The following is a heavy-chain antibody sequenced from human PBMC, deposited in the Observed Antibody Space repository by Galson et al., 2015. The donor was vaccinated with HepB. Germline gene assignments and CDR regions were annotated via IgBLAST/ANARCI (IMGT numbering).Heavy chain of an antibody. Sequence: SLRLSCAASGFTFSSYAIHWVRQAPGKGLEWVAVISYDGSNKYYADSVKGRFTISRDNSKNTLYLQMYSLRAEDTAVYYCAKDQGATNSLDTFFDYWGQGTLVTVSS. V-gene: IGHV3-30*18. CDR3: AKDQGATNSLDTFFDY. J-gene: IGHJ4*02. D-gene: IGHD1-26*01. CDR1: GFTFSSYA. CDR2: ISYDGSNK.